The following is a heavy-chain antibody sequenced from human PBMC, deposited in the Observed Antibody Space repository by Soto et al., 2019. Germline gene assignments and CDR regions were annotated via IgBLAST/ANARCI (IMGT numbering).Heavy chain of an antibody. CDR3: ARDGQWGPWYFDR. Sequence: QVQLVQSGAEVKKPGASVKVSCKASGYTFPSYGITWVRQAPGQGLEWLGWTSANNGNTNYARKLQGSVTMTTDTSTSTAYMELRSLRSDDTAGYYCARDGQWGPWYFDRWGRGTLVTVSS. CDR2: TSANNGNT. CDR1: GYTFPSYG. V-gene: IGHV1-18*01. D-gene: IGHD6-19*01. J-gene: IGHJ2*01.